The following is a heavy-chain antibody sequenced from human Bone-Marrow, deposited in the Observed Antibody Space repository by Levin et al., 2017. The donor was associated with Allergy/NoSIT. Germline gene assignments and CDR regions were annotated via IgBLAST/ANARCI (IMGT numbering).Heavy chain of an antibody. CDR3: ARRGDYYDSNGNYYLWLLDY. Sequence: GESLKISCKASGYTFTRYGISWVRQAPGQGLEWMGWVSAYNHDTKYAQKFEGRVAMTIDPYTSTAYMEVRSLRSDDTAVFYCARRGDYYDSNGNYYLWLLDYWGQGTLVTVSS. CDR2: VSAYNHDT. CDR1: GYTFTRYG. V-gene: IGHV1-18*01. J-gene: IGHJ4*02. D-gene: IGHD3-22*01.